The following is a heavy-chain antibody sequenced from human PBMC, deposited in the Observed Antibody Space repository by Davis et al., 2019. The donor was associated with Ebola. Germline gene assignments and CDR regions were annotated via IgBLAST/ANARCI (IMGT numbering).Heavy chain of an antibody. Sequence: PGGSLRPSCAASGFTFRSYDMHWVRQPTGKGLEWVSAIGAAGDTYYPVSVKGRFTISRENAKNPLYLQMNSLRAEDRAVYYCARAGFGSTWFDCWGQGILVTVSS. CDR2: IGAAGDT. D-gene: IGHD6-13*01. CDR1: GFTFRSYD. J-gene: IGHJ5*01. V-gene: IGHV3-13*01. CDR3: ARAGFGSTWFDC.